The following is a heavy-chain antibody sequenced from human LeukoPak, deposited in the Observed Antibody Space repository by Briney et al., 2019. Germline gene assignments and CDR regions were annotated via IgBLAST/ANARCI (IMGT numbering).Heavy chain of an antibody. D-gene: IGHD4-11*01. CDR1: GFTFSSYS. V-gene: IGHV3-21*01. J-gene: IGHJ3*02. CDR2: ISSSSSYI. CDR3: ARGGLPSAFDI. Sequence: GGSLRLSCAASGFTFSSYSMNWVRQAPGKGLEWVSSISSSSSYIYYADSVKGRFTISRDNAKNSLYLQMNSLRPEDTAVYYCARGGLPSAFDIWGQGTMVTVSS.